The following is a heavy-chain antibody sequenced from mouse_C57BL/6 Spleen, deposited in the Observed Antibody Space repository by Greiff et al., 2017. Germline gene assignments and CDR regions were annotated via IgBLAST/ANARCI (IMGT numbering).Heavy chain of an antibody. V-gene: IGHV1-20*01. CDR2: INPYNGDT. CDR3: ARQLTGYYFDY. CDR1: GYSFTGYF. D-gene: IGHD4-1*01. J-gene: IGHJ2*01. Sequence: EVHLVESGPELVKPGDSVKISCKASGYSFTGYFMNWVMQSHGKSLEWIGRINPYNGDTFYNQKFKGKATLTVDKSSSTAHMELRSLTSEDSAVYYCARQLTGYYFDYWGQGTTLTVSS.